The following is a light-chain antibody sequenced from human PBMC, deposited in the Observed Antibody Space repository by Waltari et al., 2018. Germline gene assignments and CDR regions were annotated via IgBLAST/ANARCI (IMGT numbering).Light chain of an antibody. V-gene: IGLV4-69*01. CDR1: SGHSSNV. CDR3: QTGGHGTWV. J-gene: IGLJ3*02. CDR2: VNSDGSH. Sequence: QLVLTQSPSASASLGASVKLTCTLSSGHSSNVIAWFQEQPGKGPRYLMKVNSDGSHSKGDEIPDRFSGSSSGAERYLTISSLQSEDEADYYCQTGGHGTWVFGGGTKLTVL.